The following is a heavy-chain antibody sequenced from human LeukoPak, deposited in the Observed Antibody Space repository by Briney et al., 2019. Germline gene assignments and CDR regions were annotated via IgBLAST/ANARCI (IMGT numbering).Heavy chain of an antibody. CDR2: INHSGST. Sequence: SETLSLTCAVYGGSFSGYYWSWIRQPPGKGLEWIGEINHSGSTNYNPSLKSRVTISVDTSKNQFSLKLSSVTAADTAVYYCARRGEGGSSSWFTIQNWFDPWGQGTLVTVSS. J-gene: IGHJ5*02. D-gene: IGHD6-13*01. CDR1: GGSFSGYY. V-gene: IGHV4-34*01. CDR3: ARRGEGGSSSWFTIQNWFDP.